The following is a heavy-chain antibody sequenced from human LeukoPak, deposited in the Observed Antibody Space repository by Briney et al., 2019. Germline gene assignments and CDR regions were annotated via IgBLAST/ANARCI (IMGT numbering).Heavy chain of an antibody. Sequence: PSETLSLTCAVYGGSFSGHYWSWIRQPPGKGLEWIGEINHSGSTNYNPSLKSRVTISVDTSKNQFSLKLSSVTAADTAVYYCAREDHYYGSGSYSWFDPWGQGTLVTVSS. D-gene: IGHD3-10*01. CDR2: INHSGST. J-gene: IGHJ5*02. V-gene: IGHV4-34*01. CDR1: GGSFSGHY. CDR3: AREDHYYGSGSYSWFDP.